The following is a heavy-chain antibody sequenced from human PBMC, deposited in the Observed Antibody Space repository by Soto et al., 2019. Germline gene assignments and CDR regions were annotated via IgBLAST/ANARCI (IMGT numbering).Heavy chain of an antibody. D-gene: IGHD3-22*01. Sequence: GASVKVACNASGGTFSSYAISWVRQAPGQGLEWMGGIIPLFGTANYAQKFQGRVTITADESTSTAYMELSSLRSEDTDVYYCASPDSSGYYPYYYGMDVWGQGTTVTVSS. J-gene: IGHJ6*02. V-gene: IGHV1-69*13. CDR3: ASPDSSGYYPYYYGMDV. CDR2: IIPLFGTA. CDR1: GGTFSSYA.